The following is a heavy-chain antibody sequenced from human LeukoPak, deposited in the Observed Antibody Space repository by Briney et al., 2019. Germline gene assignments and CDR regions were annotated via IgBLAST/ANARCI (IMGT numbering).Heavy chain of an antibody. Sequence: PGGSLRLSCAASGFTFSSYSMNWVRQAPGKGLEWVSSISSSSSHIYYADSVKGRFTISRDNAKNSLCLQMNSLRAEDTAVYYCARVYCSSTSCYAGQGFDYWGQGTLVTVSS. V-gene: IGHV3-21*01. J-gene: IGHJ4*02. D-gene: IGHD2-2*01. CDR3: ARVYCSSTSCYAGQGFDY. CDR1: GFTFSSYS. CDR2: ISSSSSHI.